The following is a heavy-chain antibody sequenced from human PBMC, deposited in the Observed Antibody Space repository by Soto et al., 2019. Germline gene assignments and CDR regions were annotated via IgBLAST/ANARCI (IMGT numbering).Heavy chain of an antibody. CDR2: ISPSNGQT. Sequence: ASVKVSCKASGYTFSNCGLSRVRQAPGQGLEWMGWISPSNGQTIYAQNFHGRVTMTTDTSTATAHMELRSLISDDTAVYYCAXVIMIFGVAYLGSYFDYWGQGTRVTVSS. CDR3: AXVIMIFGVAYLGSYFDY. CDR1: GYTFSNCG. J-gene: IGHJ4*02. V-gene: IGHV1-18*01. D-gene: IGHD3-3*01.